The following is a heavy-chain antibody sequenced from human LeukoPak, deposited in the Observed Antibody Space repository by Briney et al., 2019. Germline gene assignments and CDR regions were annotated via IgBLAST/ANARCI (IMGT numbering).Heavy chain of an antibody. Sequence: PGGSLRLSCAASGFTFSSYGMHWVRQAPGKGLEWVAFIRYDGSNKYYADSVKGRFTISRDNSKNTLYLQMNSLKTEDAAVYYCAREVVGATEFDSWGQGTLVTVSS. CDR3: AREVVGATEFDS. J-gene: IGHJ4*02. CDR2: IRYDGSNK. V-gene: IGHV3-30*02. CDR1: GFTFSSYG. D-gene: IGHD1-26*01.